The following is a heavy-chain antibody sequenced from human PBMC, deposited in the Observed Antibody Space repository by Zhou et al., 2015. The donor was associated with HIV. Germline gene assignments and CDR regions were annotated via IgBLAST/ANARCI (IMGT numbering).Heavy chain of an antibody. D-gene: IGHD3-22*01. V-gene: IGHV1-69*06. CDR2: ITPMFETQ. CDR3: ARSSVNHDYAFDL. Sequence: QVQLVQSGAEVKRPGSSVKVSCQASGVTFTNYAISWVRQAPGQGLEWMGTITPMFETQTYAERFRARLIITVDKSTSAAYMELSSLTSEDAAVYFCARSSVNHDYAFDLWGQGTKVIVSS. CDR1: GVTFTNYA. J-gene: IGHJ3*01.